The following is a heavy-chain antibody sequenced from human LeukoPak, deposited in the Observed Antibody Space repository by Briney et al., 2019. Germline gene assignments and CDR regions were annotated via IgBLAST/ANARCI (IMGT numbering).Heavy chain of an antibody. CDR3: ATDNYYGSGSYYRFDY. V-gene: IGHV1-69*04. Sequence: GASVKVSCKASGGTFSSYTISWVRQAPGQGLEWMGRIIPILGIANYAQKFQGRVTMTEDTSTDTAYMELSSLRSEDTAVYYCATDNYYGSGSYYRFDYWGQGTLVTVSS. J-gene: IGHJ4*02. CDR2: IIPILGIA. CDR1: GGTFSSYT. D-gene: IGHD3-10*01.